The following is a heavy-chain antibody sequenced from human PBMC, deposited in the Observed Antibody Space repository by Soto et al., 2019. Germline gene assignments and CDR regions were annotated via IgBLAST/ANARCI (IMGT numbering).Heavy chain of an antibody. J-gene: IGHJ5*02. V-gene: IGHV1-58*01. Sequence: QMQLVQSGPEVKKPGTSVKVSCKASGFTFTSSAVQWVRQARGQRLEWIGWIVVGSGNTNYAQKFQERVTITRDMSTSKAYMELSSLRSEVTAVYYCAEVHSSSGWYVPWGQGTMVTVSS. CDR3: AEVHSSSGWYVP. D-gene: IGHD6-19*01. CDR2: IVVGSGNT. CDR1: GFTFTSSA.